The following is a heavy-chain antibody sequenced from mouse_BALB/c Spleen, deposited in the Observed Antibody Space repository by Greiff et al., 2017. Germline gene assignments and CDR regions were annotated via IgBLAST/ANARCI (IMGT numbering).Heavy chain of an antibody. V-gene: IGHV2-6-7*01. CDR3: ARDHYYGSSYVGYFDV. D-gene: IGHD1-1*01. Sequence: VQLVESGPGLVAPSQSLSITCTVSGFSLTGYGVNWVRQPPGKGLEWPGMIWGDGSTDYNSALKSRLSISKDNSKSQVFLKMNSLQTDDTARYYCARDHYYGSSYVGYFDVWGAGTTVTVSS. J-gene: IGHJ1*01. CDR2: IWGDGST. CDR1: GFSLTGYG.